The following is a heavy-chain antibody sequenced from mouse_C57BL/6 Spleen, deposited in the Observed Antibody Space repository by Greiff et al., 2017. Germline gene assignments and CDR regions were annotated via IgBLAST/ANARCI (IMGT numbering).Heavy chain of an antibody. CDR1: GYSITSGYY. CDR2: ISYDGSN. J-gene: IGHJ4*01. Sequence: DVKLQESGPGLVKPSQSLSLTCSVTGYSITSGYYWNWIRQFPGNKLEWMGYISYDGSNNYNPSLKNRISITRDTSKNQFFLKLNSVTTEDTATYYCAREINYYGSSLDYAMDYWGQGTSVTVSS. CDR3: AREINYYGSSLDYAMDY. D-gene: IGHD1-1*01. V-gene: IGHV3-6*01.